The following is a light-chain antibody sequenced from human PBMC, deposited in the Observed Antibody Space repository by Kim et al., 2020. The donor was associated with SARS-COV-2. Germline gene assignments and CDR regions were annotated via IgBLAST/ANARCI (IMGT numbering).Light chain of an antibody. Sequence: ALGRTGRITCQGDSLRSYYASWYQQKPGQAAVLVIYGKNNRPSGIPDRFSGASSGNTASLTITGAQTEDEAEYYCNSRDSSGNLVVFGGGTQLTVL. CDR1: SLRSYY. CDR3: NSRDSSGNLVV. V-gene: IGLV3-19*01. CDR2: GKN. J-gene: IGLJ2*01.